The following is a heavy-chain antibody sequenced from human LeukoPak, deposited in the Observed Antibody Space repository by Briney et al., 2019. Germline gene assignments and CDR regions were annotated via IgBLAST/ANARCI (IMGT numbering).Heavy chain of an antibody. CDR3: AKPKTTSSGWYFFDT. J-gene: IGHJ4*02. Sequence: GGSLRLSCAASGFTFDAYAMPWVRQAPGKGLEWVSGISWNSDSTGYGDSVKGRFTISRDNAKNSLSLQMHSLGPEDTALYYCAKPKTTSSGWYFFDTWGQGTLVTVSS. CDR1: GFTFDAYA. D-gene: IGHD6-19*01. V-gene: IGHV3-9*01. CDR2: ISWNSDST.